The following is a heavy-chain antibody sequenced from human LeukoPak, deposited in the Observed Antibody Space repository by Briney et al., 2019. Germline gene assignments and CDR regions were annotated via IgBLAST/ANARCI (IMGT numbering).Heavy chain of an antibody. CDR3: VREHSSGYA. Sequence: GGSLRLSCAASGFTFRSYSMNWVRQAPAQGLEWISYISSARSTIYYADSVKGRFTISRDNANNSLFLQMNSLRVEDTAMYYCVREHSSGYAWGQGTLVTVSS. CDR2: ISSARSTI. CDR1: GFTFRSYS. J-gene: IGHJ5*02. D-gene: IGHD3-9*01. V-gene: IGHV3-48*01.